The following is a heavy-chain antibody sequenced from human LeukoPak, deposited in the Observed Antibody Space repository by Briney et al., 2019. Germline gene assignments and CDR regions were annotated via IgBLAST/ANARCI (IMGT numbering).Heavy chain of an antibody. CDR1: GFTFSSYA. J-gene: IGHJ4*02. CDR2: ISYDGSNK. D-gene: IGHD6-19*01. CDR3: ARGYSSGWYYPFGY. Sequence: PGGSLRLSCAASGFTFSSYAMHWVRQAPGKGLEWVAVISYDGSNKYYADSVKGRFTISGDNSKNTLYLQMNSLRAEDTAVYYCARGYSSGWYYPFGYWGQGTLVTVSS. V-gene: IGHV3-30*04.